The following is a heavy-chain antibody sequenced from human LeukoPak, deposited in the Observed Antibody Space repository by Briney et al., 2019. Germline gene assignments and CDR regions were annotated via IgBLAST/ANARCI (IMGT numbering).Heavy chain of an antibody. Sequence: SETLSLTCAVYGGSFSGYYWSWIRQPPGKGLEWIGEINHSGSTNYNLSLKSRVTISVDTSKNQFSLKLSSVTAADTAVYYCARSITMVRGVPFDYWGQGTLVTVSS. CDR2: INHSGST. J-gene: IGHJ4*02. CDR1: GGSFSGYY. D-gene: IGHD3-10*01. CDR3: ARSITMVRGVPFDY. V-gene: IGHV4-34*01.